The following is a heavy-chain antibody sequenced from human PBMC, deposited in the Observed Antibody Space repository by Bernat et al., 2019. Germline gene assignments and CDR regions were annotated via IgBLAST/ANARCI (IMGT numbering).Heavy chain of an antibody. Sequence: QVQLVESGGGVVQPGRSLRLSCAASGFTFSSYGMHWVRQAPGKGLEWVAVIWYDGSNKYYADSVKGRFTISRDNSKNTLYLQMNSLRAEDTAVYYCASRGDGKTWGDYWGQGTLVTVSS. CDR2: IWYDGSNK. D-gene: IGHD1-1*01. CDR3: ASRGDGKTWGDY. V-gene: IGHV3-33*01. CDR1: GFTFSSYG. J-gene: IGHJ4*02.